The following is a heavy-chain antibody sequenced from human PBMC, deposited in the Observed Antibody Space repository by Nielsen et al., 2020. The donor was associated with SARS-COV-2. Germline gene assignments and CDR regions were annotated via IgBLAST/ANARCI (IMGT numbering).Heavy chain of an antibody. CDR3: ARGPITFGGVIVPFDY. CDR1: GYTFTDHA. CDR2: TNPNGGAT. D-gene: IGHD3-16*02. Sequence: ASVKVSCKASGYTFTDHAINWVRQAPGQGLEWMGWTNPNGGATKYAQKFQEWVTMTSDTSVTTVYMELNTMKSDDTAVYYCARGPITFGGVIVPFDYWGQGTLVTVSS. J-gene: IGHJ4*02. V-gene: IGHV1-2*04.